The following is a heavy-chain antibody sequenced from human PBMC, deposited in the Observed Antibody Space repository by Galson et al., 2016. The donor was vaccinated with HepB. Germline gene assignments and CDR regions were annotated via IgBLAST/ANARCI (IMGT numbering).Heavy chain of an antibody. CDR3: TKYSLAGVSSIDY. CDR1: GFSFGSYA. J-gene: IGHJ4*02. CDR2: ISPSGDFT. D-gene: IGHD2-21*01. Sequence: SLRLSCAASGFSFGSYAMSWVRQAPEKGLEWVAGISPSGDFTYHTGSVKGRFTISRDNSKNTLYLQMNSLRAEDTAVYYCTKYSLAGVSSIDYWGQGTLVTVSS. V-gene: IGHV3-23*01.